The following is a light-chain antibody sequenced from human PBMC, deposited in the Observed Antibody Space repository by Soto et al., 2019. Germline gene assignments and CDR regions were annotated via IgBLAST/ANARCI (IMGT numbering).Light chain of an antibody. Sequence: DIQMTQSPSSVSASVGDRVTITCRASERINTYLAWYQQQPGKAPKLLIYAASSLQSGVPSRFSGSGSGTEFTLTISNLQPEDFATYYCQQLNAYPLTFGQGTRLEIK. CDR2: AAS. J-gene: IGKJ5*01. V-gene: IGKV1-12*01. CDR3: QQLNAYPLT. CDR1: ERINTY.